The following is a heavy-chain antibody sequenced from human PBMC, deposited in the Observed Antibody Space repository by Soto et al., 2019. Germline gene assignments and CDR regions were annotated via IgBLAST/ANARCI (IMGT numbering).Heavy chain of an antibody. V-gene: IGHV5-10-1*01. CDR3: ARRYCSSTCCYTGMDV. Sequence: GESLKISCKGSGYSFTSYWISWVRQMPGKGLEWMGRIDPSDSYTNYSPSFQGHVTISADKSISTAYLQWSSLKASDTAMYYCARRYCSSTCCYTGMDVWGQGTTVTVSS. CDR1: GYSFTSYW. D-gene: IGHD2-2*02. CDR2: IDPSDSYT. J-gene: IGHJ6*02.